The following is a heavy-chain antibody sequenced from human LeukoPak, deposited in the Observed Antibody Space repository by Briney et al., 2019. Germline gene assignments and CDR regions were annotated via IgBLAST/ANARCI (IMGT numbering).Heavy chain of an antibody. J-gene: IGHJ3*02. V-gene: IGHV1-69*13. CDR1: GYTFTSYG. CDR3: ARESRTIPPGAFDI. CDR2: IIPIFGTA. Sequence: SVKVSCKASGYTFTSYGISWVRQAPGQGLEWMGGIIPIFGTANYAQKFQGRVTITADESTSTAYMELSSLRSEDTAVYYCARESRTIPPGAFDIGGQGTMVTVSS. D-gene: IGHD1-1*01.